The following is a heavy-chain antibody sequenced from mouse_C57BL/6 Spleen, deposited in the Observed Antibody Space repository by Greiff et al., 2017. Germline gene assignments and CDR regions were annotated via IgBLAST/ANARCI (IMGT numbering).Heavy chain of an antibody. V-gene: IGHV1-72*01. D-gene: IGHD2-5*01. CDR3: ARPWSIYSNYRFAY. J-gene: IGHJ3*01. CDR1: GYTFTSYW. CDR2: IDPNSGGT. Sequence: QVQLQQPGAELVKPGASVKLSCKASGYTFTSYWMHWVKQRPGRGLEWIGRIDPNSGGTKYNEKFKSKATLTVDKPSSTAYMQLSSLTSEDSAVYYCARPWSIYSNYRFAYWGQGTLVTVSA.